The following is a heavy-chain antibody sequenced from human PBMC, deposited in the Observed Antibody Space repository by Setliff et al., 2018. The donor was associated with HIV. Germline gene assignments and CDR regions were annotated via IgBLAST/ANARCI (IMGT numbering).Heavy chain of an antibody. CDR3: ARGDPFTDFDS. Sequence: PSETLSLTCSVSGGSVGSGSYYWSWIRQSPGKGLEWLGYIYYSGSTNYNPSLKSRVTVSADTSKNQFSLKLTSVTAADTAVYYCARGDPFTDFDSWGQGTLVTVSS. D-gene: IGHD3-16*01. J-gene: IGHJ4*02. CDR2: IYYSGST. V-gene: IGHV4-61*01. CDR1: GGSVGSGSYY.